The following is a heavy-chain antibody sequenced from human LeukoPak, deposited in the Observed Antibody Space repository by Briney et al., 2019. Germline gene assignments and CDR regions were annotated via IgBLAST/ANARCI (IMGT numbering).Heavy chain of an antibody. J-gene: IGHJ5*02. CDR2: INPNSGGT. V-gene: IGHV1-2*02. CDR1: GYTFTGYY. Sequence: GASVKVSCKASGYTFTGYYMHWVRQAPGQGLEWMGWINPNSGGTNYAQKFQGRITMTRDTSISTAYMELSRLRSDDTAVYYCAREVTTVRWFDPWGQGTLVTVSS. D-gene: IGHD4-17*01. CDR3: AREVTTVRWFDP.